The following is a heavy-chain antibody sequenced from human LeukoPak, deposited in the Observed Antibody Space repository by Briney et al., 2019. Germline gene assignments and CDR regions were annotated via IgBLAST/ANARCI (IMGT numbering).Heavy chain of an antibody. J-gene: IGHJ5*02. D-gene: IGHD1-14*01. CDR3: ANKPAGFDP. V-gene: IGHV3-23*01. CDR1: GFTFSSDA. CDR2: ISGSGDGT. Sequence: GGSLRLSCTSSGFTFSSDAMTWVRQAPGKGLEWVSSISGSGDGTYYADSVKGRFTISRDNSKNTLYLQMNSLRAEDTAVYYCANKPAGFDPWGQGTLVTVSA.